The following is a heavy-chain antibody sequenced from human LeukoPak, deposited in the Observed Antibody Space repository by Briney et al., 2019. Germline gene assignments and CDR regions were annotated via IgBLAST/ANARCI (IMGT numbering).Heavy chain of an antibody. CDR2: ISGRGDNT. J-gene: IGHJ4*02. D-gene: IGHD5/OR15-5a*01. Sequence: PGGSLRLSCAASGCTFSSYSMNWVLQAPGKGLEWVSGISGRGDNTYYADSVKGRFTISRDNSKNTLYLKMNSLRAEDTAVYYCAKAPILVSGSFDYWGQGVLVTVSS. CDR3: AKAPILVSGSFDY. CDR1: GCTFSSYS. V-gene: IGHV3-23*01.